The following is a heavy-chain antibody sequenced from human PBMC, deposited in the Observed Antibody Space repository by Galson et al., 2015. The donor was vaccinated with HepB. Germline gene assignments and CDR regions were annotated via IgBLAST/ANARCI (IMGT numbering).Heavy chain of an antibody. CDR2: ISSSTNYT. D-gene: IGHD1-26*01. CDR1: GFTFSDYY. CDR3: ARFLGGSYYPTLGTYGMDV. Sequence: SLRLSCAASGFTFSDYYMSWIRQAPGKGLEWLSYISSSTNYTNYADSVKGRFTISRDNAKNSLYLQMNSLRAEDTAVYYCARFLGGSYYPTLGTYGMDVWGQGTTVTVSS. J-gene: IGHJ6*02. V-gene: IGHV3-11*06.